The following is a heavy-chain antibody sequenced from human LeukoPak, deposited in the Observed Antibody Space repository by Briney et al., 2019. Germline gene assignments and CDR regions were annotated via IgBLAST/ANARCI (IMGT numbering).Heavy chain of an antibody. V-gene: IGHV3-23*01. CDR1: GLTFSSNV. Sequence: GGSLRLSCTDSGLTFSSNVMTWVRQAPAGKGLEWVSDISGSGGSTYYADSVKGRFTISRDNSKNTLYLQMNSLRAEDTAVYYCAKEHGGSSWYEDAFDIWGQGTMVTVSS. D-gene: IGHD6-13*01. CDR3: AKEHGGSSWYEDAFDI. CDR2: ISGSGGST. J-gene: IGHJ3*02.